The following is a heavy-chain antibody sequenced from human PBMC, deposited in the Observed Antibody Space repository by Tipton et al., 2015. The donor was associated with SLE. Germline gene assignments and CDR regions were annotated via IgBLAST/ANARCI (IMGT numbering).Heavy chain of an antibody. CDR2: IAYIGTT. CDR3: ARAGGYDYHFEN. CDR1: GGSINNHY. J-gene: IGHJ4*02. Sequence: TLSLTCIVSGGSINNHYWNWIRQPPGKGPEWIGRIAYIGTTIYNPSLESRVAISVDTSKNQFSLKLNSVTAADTAVYYCARAGGYDYHFENWGQGTLVTVSS. V-gene: IGHV4-59*11. D-gene: IGHD5-12*01.